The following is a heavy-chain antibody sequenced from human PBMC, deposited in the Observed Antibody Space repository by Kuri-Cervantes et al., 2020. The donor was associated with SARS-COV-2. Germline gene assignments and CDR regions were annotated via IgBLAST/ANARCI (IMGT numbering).Heavy chain of an antibody. Sequence: GESLKISCTASGFTFTYAWMNWVRQAPGKGLEWVGRIKTKADGGTTDYTAPVQGRFTLSRGNAKNMLFLQMNSLRAEDTAVYYCVRDGDHWNFDYWGQGTLVTVSS. CDR2: IKTKADGGTT. CDR1: GFTFTYAW. V-gene: IGHV3-15*07. CDR3: VRDGDHWNFDY. J-gene: IGHJ4*02. D-gene: IGHD5-24*01.